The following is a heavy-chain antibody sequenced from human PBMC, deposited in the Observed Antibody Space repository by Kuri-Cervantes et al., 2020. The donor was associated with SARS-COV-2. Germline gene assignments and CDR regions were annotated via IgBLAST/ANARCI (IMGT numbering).Heavy chain of an antibody. V-gene: IGHV1-3*01. CDR2: INAGNGNA. CDR1: GSPFISSA. Sequence: ASVPVSCMASGSPFISSAMPWVRPSPGQRLEWMGWINAGNGNAKYSQKFQGRVTITRDTSASTAYMELSSLRSEDTAVYYCARTGRGYYSSPVPLTAFDIWGQGTMVTVSS. CDR3: ARTGRGYYSSPVPLTAFDI. J-gene: IGHJ3*02. D-gene: IGHD3-3*01.